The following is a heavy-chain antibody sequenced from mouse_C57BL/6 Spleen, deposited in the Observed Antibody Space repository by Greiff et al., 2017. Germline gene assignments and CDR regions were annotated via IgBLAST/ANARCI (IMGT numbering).Heavy chain of an antibody. J-gene: IGHJ3*01. Sequence: LQESGPELVKPGASVKISCKASGYAFSSSWMNWVKQRPGKGLEWIGRIYPGDGDTNYNGKFKGKATLTADKSSSTAYMQLSSLTSEDSAVYFCSRSEYDSDWVAYWGQGTLVTVSA. CDR1: GYAFSSSW. D-gene: IGHD2-4*01. V-gene: IGHV1-82*01. CDR3: SRSEYDSDWVAY. CDR2: IYPGDGDT.